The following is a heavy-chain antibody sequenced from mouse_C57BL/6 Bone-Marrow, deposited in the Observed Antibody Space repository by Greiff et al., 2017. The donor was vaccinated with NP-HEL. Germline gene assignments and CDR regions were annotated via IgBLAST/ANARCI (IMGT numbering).Heavy chain of an antibody. V-gene: IGHV3-6*01. Sequence: EVQVVESGPGLVKPSQSLSLTCSVTGYSITSGYYWNWIRQFPGNKLEWMGYISYDGSNNYNPSLKNRISITRDTSKNQFFLKLNSVTTEDTATYYCAREVTGTAWYFDVWGTGTTVTVSS. CDR2: ISYDGSN. CDR1: GYSITSGYY. CDR3: AREVTGTAWYFDV. D-gene: IGHD4-1*01. J-gene: IGHJ1*03.